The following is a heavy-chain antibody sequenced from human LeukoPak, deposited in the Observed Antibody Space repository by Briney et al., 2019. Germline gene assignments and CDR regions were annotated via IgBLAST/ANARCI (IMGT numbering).Heavy chain of an antibody. Sequence: SVKVSCKASGGTFSSYAISWVRQAPGQGLEWMGRIIPILGIANYAQKFQGRVTITADKSTSTAYMELSSLRSEDTAVYYCASLSYYYDSSGLGAFDIWGQGTMVTVPS. CDR2: IIPILGIA. CDR3: ASLSYYYDSSGLGAFDI. CDR1: GGTFSSYA. D-gene: IGHD3-22*01. J-gene: IGHJ3*02. V-gene: IGHV1-69*04.